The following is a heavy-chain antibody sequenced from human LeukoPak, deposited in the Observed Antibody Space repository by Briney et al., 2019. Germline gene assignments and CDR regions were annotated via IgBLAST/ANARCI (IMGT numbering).Heavy chain of an antibody. V-gene: IGHV3-30*01. CDR3: ATFGVVIY. Sequence: GGSLRLSCAASGFTFSSYAMHWVRQAPGKGLEWVAVISYDGSNKYYADSVKGRFTISRDDSKNTLYLQMNSLRAEDTAVYYCATFGVVIYWGQGTLVTVSS. CDR2: ISYDGSNK. J-gene: IGHJ4*02. D-gene: IGHD3-3*01. CDR1: GFTFSSYA.